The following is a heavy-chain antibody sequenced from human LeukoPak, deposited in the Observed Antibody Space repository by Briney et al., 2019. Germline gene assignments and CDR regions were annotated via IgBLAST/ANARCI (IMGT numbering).Heavy chain of an antibody. CDR1: GFTFDDYA. CDR2: VAYDGSNK. Sequence: GRSLRLSCAASGFTFDDYAMHWVRQAPGKGLEWVAVVAYDGSNKFYADSVKCRFTISRDNSKNTLYLQTDYLRVDDTAVYYCAKDSGWKWEDPGKGVDYWGQGTLSPFPQ. J-gene: IGHJ4*02. D-gene: IGHD1-26*01. V-gene: IGHV3-30*18. CDR3: AKDSGWKWEDPGKGVDY.